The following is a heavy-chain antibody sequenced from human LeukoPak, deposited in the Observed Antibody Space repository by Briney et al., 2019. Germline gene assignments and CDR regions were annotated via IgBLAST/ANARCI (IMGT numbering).Heavy chain of an antibody. Sequence: GGSLRLSCAASGFTFSSYGIHWVRQAPGKGLEWVAFIRYDGSNKYYADSVKGRFTISRDNSKNTLYLQMNSLRAEDTAVYYCATPRGSVTAIDYFDYWGQGTLVTVSS. J-gene: IGHJ4*02. CDR3: ATPRGSVTAIDYFDY. CDR1: GFTFSSYG. CDR2: IRYDGSNK. V-gene: IGHV3-30*02. D-gene: IGHD2-21*02.